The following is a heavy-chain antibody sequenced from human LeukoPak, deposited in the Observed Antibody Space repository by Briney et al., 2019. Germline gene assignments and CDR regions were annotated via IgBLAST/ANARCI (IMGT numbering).Heavy chain of an antibody. V-gene: IGHV4-59*08. CDR1: GGSISSYY. Sequence: KPSETLSLTCTVSGGSISSYYWSWIRQPPGKGLEWIGYIYYSGSTNYNLSLKSRVIIFLDTSKNQFSLKLSSVTAADTAVYYCARLWSTSCKGGSCPHQPNYWGQGTRVTVPS. D-gene: IGHD2-15*01. J-gene: IGHJ4*02. CDR2: IYYSGST. CDR3: ARLWSTSCKGGSCPHQPNY.